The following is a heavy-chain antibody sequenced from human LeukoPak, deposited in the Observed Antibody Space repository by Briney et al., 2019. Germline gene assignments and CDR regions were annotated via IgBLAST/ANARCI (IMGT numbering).Heavy chain of an antibody. Sequence: PSETLSLTCTVSGGSISSSSYYWGWIRQPPGKGLEGIGSIYYSGSTYYNPSLKSRVTISVDTSKNQFSLKLSSVTAADTAVYYCARQMNGDWFRGYYMDVWGKGTTVTVSS. CDR1: GGSISSSSYY. CDR2: IYYSGST. J-gene: IGHJ6*03. V-gene: IGHV4-39*01. CDR3: ARQMNGDWFRGYYMDV. D-gene: IGHD2-21*01.